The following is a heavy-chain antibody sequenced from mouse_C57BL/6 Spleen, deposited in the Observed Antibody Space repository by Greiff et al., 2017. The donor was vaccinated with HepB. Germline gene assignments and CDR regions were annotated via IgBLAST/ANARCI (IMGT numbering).Heavy chain of an antibody. D-gene: IGHD1-1*01. CDR1: GYSFTGYY. J-gene: IGHJ1*03. V-gene: IGHV1-42*01. CDR2: INPSTGGT. CDR3: AREGVVITRDWYFDV. Sequence: EVMLVESGPELVKPGASVKISCKASGYSFTGYYMNWVKQSPEKSLEWIGEINPSTGGTTYNQKFKAKATLTVDKSSSTAYMQLKSLTSEDSAVYYCAREGVVITRDWYFDVWGTGTTVTVSS.